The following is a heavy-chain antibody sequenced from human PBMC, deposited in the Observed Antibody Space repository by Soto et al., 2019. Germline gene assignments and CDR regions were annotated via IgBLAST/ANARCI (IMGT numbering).Heavy chain of an antibody. V-gene: IGHV3-30*18. Sequence: GGSLRLSCAASGFTFSSYGMHWVRQAPGKGLEWVAVISYDGSNKYNADSVKGRFTISRDNSKNTLYLQMNSLRAEDTAVYYCAKASSYSSSSTKSGFDYWGQGTLVTVSS. J-gene: IGHJ4*02. D-gene: IGHD6-6*01. CDR2: ISYDGSNK. CDR1: GFTFSSYG. CDR3: AKASSYSSSSTKSGFDY.